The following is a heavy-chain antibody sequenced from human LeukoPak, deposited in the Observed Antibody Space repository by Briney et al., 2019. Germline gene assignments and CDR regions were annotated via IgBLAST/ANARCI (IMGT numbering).Heavy chain of an antibody. CDR3: ARDWDGRSDCFDP. CDR1: GYTFSTFG. J-gene: IGHJ5*02. V-gene: IGHV1-18*01. Sequence: ASVRVSCKASGYTFSTFGISWVRQAPGHRLEWMGYISLRSDDINYAQNFEGRLTMTTDTSTSTAYMELVSLTSDDTAVYYCARDWDGRSDCFDPWGQGTLVIVSS. D-gene: IGHD1-26*01. CDR2: ISLRSDDI.